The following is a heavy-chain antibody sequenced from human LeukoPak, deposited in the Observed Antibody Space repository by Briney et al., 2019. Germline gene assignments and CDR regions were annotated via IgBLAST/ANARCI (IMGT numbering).Heavy chain of an antibody. Sequence: ASVKVSCKASGYTFTGYYMHWVRQAPGQGLEWMGRINPNSGGTNYAQKFQGRVTMTRDTSISTTYMELSRLRSYDTALYYCARVPSYDSSGYYLNWGQGTLVTVSS. J-gene: IGHJ4*02. D-gene: IGHD3-22*01. V-gene: IGHV1-2*06. CDR3: ARVPSYDSSGYYLN. CDR1: GYTFTGYY. CDR2: INPNSGGT.